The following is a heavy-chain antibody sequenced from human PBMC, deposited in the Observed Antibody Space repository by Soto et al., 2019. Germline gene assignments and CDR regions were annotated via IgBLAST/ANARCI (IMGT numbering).Heavy chain of an antibody. CDR1: GGPFSNYG. CDR3: GVSSTNYVLVMTTPLYFDY. Sequence: GASVKVSCKASGGPFSNYGISWVRQAPGQVLEWMGGIIPIFGTANYAQRFQGRVTITADESTTTAYMELSSLRSEDTAVYYCGVSSTNYVLVMTTPLYFDYWAQGTLVTVSS. CDR2: IIPIFGTA. D-gene: IGHD2-8*02. J-gene: IGHJ4*02. V-gene: IGHV1-69*13.